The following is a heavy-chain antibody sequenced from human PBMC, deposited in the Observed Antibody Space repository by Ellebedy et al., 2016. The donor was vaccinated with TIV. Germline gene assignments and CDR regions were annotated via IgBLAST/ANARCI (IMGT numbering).Heavy chain of an antibody. CDR2: IRSKANSYAT. J-gene: IGHJ6*02. V-gene: IGHV3-73*01. CDR1: GFTFTGSA. Sequence: PGGSLRLSCAASGFTFTGSAMPWVRQASGKGLAWVGRIRSKANSYATAYAASVKGRFTISRDDSKNTAYLQMNSLKTEDTAVYYCTSGDGVDVWGQGTTVTVSS. CDR3: TSGDGVDV. D-gene: IGHD7-27*01.